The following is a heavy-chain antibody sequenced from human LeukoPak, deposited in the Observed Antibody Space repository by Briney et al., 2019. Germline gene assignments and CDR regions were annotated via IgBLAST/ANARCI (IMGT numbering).Heavy chain of an antibody. Sequence: AHTLSLTCTLSAASVSSVYWSWIRQPPGEGLEWLGYSDSRGSTSFNPSLKSRVTISVDTSKNQLSLKMTSVTPADTAVYYCARWYCSNGTCYHLDVWGKGPAVPVSS. CDR1: AASVSSVY. CDR3: ARWYCSNGTCYHLDV. D-gene: IGHD2-8*01. CDR2: SDSRGST. V-gene: IGHV4-59*02. J-gene: IGHJ6*03.